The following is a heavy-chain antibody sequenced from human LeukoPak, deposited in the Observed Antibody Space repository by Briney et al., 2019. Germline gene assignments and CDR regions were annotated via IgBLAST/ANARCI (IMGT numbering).Heavy chain of an antibody. J-gene: IGHJ3*02. D-gene: IGHD5-24*01. CDR1: GITFSNSA. V-gene: IGHV3-23*01. Sequence: GGSLRLSSVPSGITFSNSALSWVRQAPGKGLEWVSTITKSGDQTHYADSVRGLFTISRDIFKNTLYLQMNSLRAEDTAVYHCVKSAGKDGYRDVFDIWGQGTVVTVSS. CDR2: ITKSGDQT. CDR3: VKSAGKDGYRDVFDI.